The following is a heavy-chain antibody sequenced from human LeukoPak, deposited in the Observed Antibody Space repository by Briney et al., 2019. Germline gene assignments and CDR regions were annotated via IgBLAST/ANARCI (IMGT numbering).Heavy chain of an antibody. CDR2: ISSSGSTI. CDR1: GFTFSSYE. D-gene: IGHD4-11*01. J-gene: IGHJ4*02. V-gene: IGHV3-48*03. Sequence: PGGSLGLSCAASGFTFSSYEMNWVRQAPGKGLEWVSYISSSGSTIYYADSVKGRFTISRDNAKNSLYLQMNSLRAEDTAVYYCARADDYLSYFDYWGQGTLVTVSS. CDR3: ARADDYLSYFDY.